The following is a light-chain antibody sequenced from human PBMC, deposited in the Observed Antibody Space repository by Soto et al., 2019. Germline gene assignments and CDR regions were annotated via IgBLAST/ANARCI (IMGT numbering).Light chain of an antibody. V-gene: IGKV1-6*01. J-gene: IGKJ1*01. CDR1: QGIRDN. CDR3: LQDYNYPRT. CDR2: AAS. Sequence: AIQMTQSPSSLSASAGDRVTITCRASQGIRDNLSWYQQKPGKAPKLLIYAASSLQSGVPSRFSGSGSGTDFTLTISSLQPEDFANYYCLQDYNYPRTFGQGTKVEIK.